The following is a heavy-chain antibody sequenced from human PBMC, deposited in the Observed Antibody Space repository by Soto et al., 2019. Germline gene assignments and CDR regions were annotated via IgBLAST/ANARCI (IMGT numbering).Heavy chain of an antibody. V-gene: IGHV3-23*01. CDR3: AKGRYDILTGYPTPFDY. J-gene: IGHJ4*02. CDR1: GFTFSSYA. CDR2: ISGSGGST. Sequence: GSLRLSCAASGFTFSSYAMSWVRQAPGKGLEWASAISGSGGSTYYADSVKGRFTISRDNSKNTLYLQMNSLRAEDTAVYYCAKGRYDILTGYPTPFDYWGQGTLVTVSS. D-gene: IGHD3-9*01.